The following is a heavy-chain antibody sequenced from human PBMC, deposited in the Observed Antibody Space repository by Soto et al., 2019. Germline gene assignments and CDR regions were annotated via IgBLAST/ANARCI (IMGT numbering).Heavy chain of an antibody. V-gene: IGHV3-23*01. Sequence: WGSLRVSCASSDFAFSGFAMSWVRQAPGKGLEWVSSITHSGASTFYADSVKGRLTTSRDNSKSTLYLQMNSLRAEDTAVYYCAKYKGVTHHLMFDCWGQGTLVTVSS. CDR1: DFAFSGFA. D-gene: IGHD2-21*02. J-gene: IGHJ4*02. CDR2: ITHSGAST. CDR3: AKYKGVTHHLMFDC.